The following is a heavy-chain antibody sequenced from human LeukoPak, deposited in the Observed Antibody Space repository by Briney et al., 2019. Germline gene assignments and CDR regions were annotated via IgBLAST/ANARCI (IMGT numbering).Heavy chain of an antibody. CDR3: VGDNKYLKDY. J-gene: IGHJ4*02. V-gene: IGHV3-7*01. CDR1: GFTFSRYW. D-gene: IGHD2-2*01. Sequence: GGSLRLSCAASGFTFSRYWMSWVRQAPGKGLEWVANIKADGSEKHYVDSVKGRFTISRDNAKNSLYLQMNSLRAEDTAVYYCVGDNKYLKDYWGQGTLVTVSS. CDR2: IKADGSEK.